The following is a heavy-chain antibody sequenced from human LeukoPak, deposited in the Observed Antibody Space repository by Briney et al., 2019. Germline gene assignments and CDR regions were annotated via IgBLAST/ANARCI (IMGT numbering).Heavy chain of an antibody. CDR1: GGSISSYY. CDR2: IYCSGST. J-gene: IGHJ3*02. V-gene: IGHV4-59*01. D-gene: IGHD1-1*01. Sequence: SETLSLTCTVSGGSISSYYWSWIRQPPGKGLEWIGYIYCSGSTNYNPSLKSRVTISVDTSKNQFSLKLSSVTAADTAVYYCAKRLTTDAFDIWGQGTMVTVSS. CDR3: AKRLTTDAFDI.